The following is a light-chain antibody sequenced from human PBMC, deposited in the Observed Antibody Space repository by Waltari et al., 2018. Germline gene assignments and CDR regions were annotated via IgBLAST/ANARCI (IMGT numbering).Light chain of an antibody. CDR2: GAS. V-gene: IGKV3-20*01. J-gene: IGKJ1*01. CDR1: QSVSSSY. CDR3: QQYSSSLWT. Sequence: EIVLTQSPGTLSLSPGERATLSCRASQSVSSSYLAWYQQKHGQAPRRLIYGASSRATGVPDRFSGRGSGTDFTLTISRLEPEDLAVYYCQQYSSSLWTFGQGTKVEIK.